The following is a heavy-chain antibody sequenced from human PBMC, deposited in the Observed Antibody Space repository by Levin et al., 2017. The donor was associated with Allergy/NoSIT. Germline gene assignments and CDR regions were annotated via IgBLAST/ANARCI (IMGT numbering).Heavy chain of an antibody. V-gene: IGHV4-38-2*02. J-gene: IGHJ5*02. D-gene: IGHD6-6*01. CDR1: GYSISSGYY. CDR3: ARDRVSSSWFDP. Sequence: SETLSLTCAVSGYSISSGYYWGWIRQPPGKGLEWFGSVDHSGSTYYNPSLKSRVTTSVDTSKNQFSLKLSSVTAADTAVYYCARDRVSSSWFDPWGQGILVTVSS. CDR2: VDHSGST.